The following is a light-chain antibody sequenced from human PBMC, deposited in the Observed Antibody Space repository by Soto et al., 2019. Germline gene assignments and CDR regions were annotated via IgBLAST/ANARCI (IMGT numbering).Light chain of an antibody. Sequence: DIQMTQSPSSLSASVGDRVTITCRASQSISSYLNWYQQKPGKAPKLLIYAASSLQSAVPSRFSGGGSGTDFTLTISSLQPEDFATYYCQQSYSTLITFGQGTRLEIK. J-gene: IGKJ5*01. CDR2: AAS. V-gene: IGKV1-39*01. CDR3: QQSYSTLIT. CDR1: QSISSY.